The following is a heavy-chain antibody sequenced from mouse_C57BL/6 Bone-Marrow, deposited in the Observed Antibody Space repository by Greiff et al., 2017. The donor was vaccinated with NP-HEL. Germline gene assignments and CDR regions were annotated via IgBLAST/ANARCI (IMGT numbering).Heavy chain of an antibody. D-gene: IGHD1-1*01. V-gene: IGHV1-50*01. CDR1: GYTFTSYW. CDR3: YGRSYLFAD. Sequence: QVQLKQSGPELVKPGASVKLSCKASGYTFTSYWMQWVKQRPGQGLEWIGEIDPSDSDTNYNQKFKGKATLTVDTSSSTAYMQLSSLTSEDSAVYYCYGRSYLFADWGQGTLVTVSA. CDR2: IDPSDSDT. J-gene: IGHJ3*01.